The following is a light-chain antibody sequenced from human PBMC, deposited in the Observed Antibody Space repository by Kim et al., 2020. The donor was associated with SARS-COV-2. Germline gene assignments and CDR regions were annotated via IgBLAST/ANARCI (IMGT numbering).Light chain of an antibody. CDR3: QQYDSPPRT. CDR2: AAS. CDR1: QTISTNK. J-gene: IGKJ1*01. Sequence: LSPGERAALSCRASQTISTNKIAWFQQKPGQSPRLLIYAASTRATGIPERFSGSGSGTDFTLTIGRLEPEDFAVYSCQQYDSPPRTFGQGTKVDIK. V-gene: IGKV3-20*01.